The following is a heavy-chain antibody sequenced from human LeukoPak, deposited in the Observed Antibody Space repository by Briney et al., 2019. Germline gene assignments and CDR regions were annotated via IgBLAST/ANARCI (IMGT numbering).Heavy chain of an antibody. CDR3: ARHNIWLGGFDY. CDR2: IYYSGST. D-gene: IGHD3-10*01. CDR1: GGSISSYY. J-gene: IGHJ4*02. Sequence: SETLSLTCTVSGGSISSYYWSWIRQPPGKGLEWIGYIYYSGSTNYNPSLKSRVTISVDTSKNQFSLKLSSVAAADTAVYYCARHNIWLGGFDYWGQGTLVTVSS. V-gene: IGHV4-59*08.